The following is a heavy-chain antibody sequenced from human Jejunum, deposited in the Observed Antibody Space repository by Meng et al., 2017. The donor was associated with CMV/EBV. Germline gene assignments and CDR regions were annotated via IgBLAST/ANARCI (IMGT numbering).Heavy chain of an antibody. D-gene: IGHD5-24*01. V-gene: IGHV3-74*01. CDR1: GLTFSNYW. CDR3: ARDRGDGYSLDY. J-gene: IGHJ4*02. Sequence: AASGLTFSNYWMHWVGQAPGKGLVWVSRINGDGSRTNYADSVKGRIAISRDNAKNTLYLEKDSLTVEDTAVYYCARDRGDGYSLDYWGQGALVTVSS. CDR2: INGDGSRT.